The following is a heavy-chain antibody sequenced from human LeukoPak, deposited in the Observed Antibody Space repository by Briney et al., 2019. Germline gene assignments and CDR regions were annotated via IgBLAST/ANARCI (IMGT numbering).Heavy chain of an antibody. J-gene: IGHJ4*02. Sequence: GGSLRLSCAASGFTFSSYSMNWVRQAPGKGLEWVSYISSSSSTIYYADSVKGRFTISRDNSKNTLYLQMNSLRAEDTAVYYCATTGYSSRNYWGQGTLVTVSS. CDR3: ATTGYSSRNY. D-gene: IGHD6-13*01. V-gene: IGHV3-48*01. CDR2: ISSSSSTI. CDR1: GFTFSSYS.